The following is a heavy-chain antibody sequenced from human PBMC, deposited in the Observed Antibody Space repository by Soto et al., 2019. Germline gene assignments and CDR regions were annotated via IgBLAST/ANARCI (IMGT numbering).Heavy chain of an antibody. J-gene: IGHJ4*02. CDR2: ISFDGSDK. V-gene: IGHV3-30-3*01. CDR3: ARDSSAHSFAF. Sequence: QVQLVESGGGVVQPGRSLRLSCAASGFTFSSYAMHWVRQAPGKGLEWVALISFDGSDKYYADPVKGRFTISRDNSKNALYLPVNSLRAEDTAVYYCARDSSAHSFAFWGQGALVTVS. D-gene: IGHD6-25*01. CDR1: GFTFSSYA.